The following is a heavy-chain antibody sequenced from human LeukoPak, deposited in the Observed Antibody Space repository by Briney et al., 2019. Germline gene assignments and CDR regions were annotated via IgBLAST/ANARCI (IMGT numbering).Heavy chain of an antibody. Sequence: ASVKVSCKTSGYTFTTYDINWVRQAPGQGLEWMGGISAYNGYTNYGQKLQGRVTMTTDTSTNTAYMELRSLRSDDTAVYYCARVGTGTRSFDSWGQGTLVTVSS. D-gene: IGHD1/OR15-1a*01. J-gene: IGHJ4*02. CDR3: ARVGTGTRSFDS. CDR1: GYTFTTYD. V-gene: IGHV1-18*01. CDR2: ISAYNGYT.